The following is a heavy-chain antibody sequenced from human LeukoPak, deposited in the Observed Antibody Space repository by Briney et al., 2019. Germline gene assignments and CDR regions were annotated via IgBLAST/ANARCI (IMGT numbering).Heavy chain of an antibody. CDR2: ICPDGSVV. V-gene: IGHV3-74*01. Sequence: QSGGSLRLSCVASGFTFSAYCMHWVRRGPEKGLEWVSRICPDGSVVNHADSVKGRFTTSRDNAKNTVFLQMNSLRVDDTAVYYCVRDLREADHWGLGTLVTVSS. D-gene: IGHD3-10*01. CDR1: GFTFSAYC. CDR3: VRDLREADH. J-gene: IGHJ4*02.